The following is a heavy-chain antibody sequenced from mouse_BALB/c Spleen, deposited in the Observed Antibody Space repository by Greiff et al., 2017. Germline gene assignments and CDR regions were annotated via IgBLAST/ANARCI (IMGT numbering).Heavy chain of an antibody. CDR3: ARAYGNYRGFAY. Sequence: EVQVVESGGGLVKPGGSLKLSCAASGFTFSSYAMSWVRQSPEKRLEWVAEISSGGSYTYYPDTVTGRFTISRDNAKNTLYLEMSSLRSEDTAMYYCARAYGNYRGFAYWGQGTLVTVSA. CDR2: ISSGGSYT. V-gene: IGHV5-9-4*01. J-gene: IGHJ3*01. CDR1: GFTFSSYA. D-gene: IGHD2-1*01.